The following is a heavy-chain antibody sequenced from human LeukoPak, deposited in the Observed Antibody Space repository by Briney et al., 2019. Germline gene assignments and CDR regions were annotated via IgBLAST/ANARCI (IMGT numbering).Heavy chain of an antibody. CDR2: SRNKANSFST. CDR1: GFTFGDHY. CDR3: ARYLTYPAFFDY. D-gene: IGHD4/OR15-4a*01. V-gene: IGHV3-72*01. Sequence: GGSLRLSCAASGFTFGDHYMDWVRQAPGKGLEWVGRSRNKANSFSTEYAASVKGRFTISRDDSKNSLYLQVNSLKTEDTAVYYCARYLTYPAFFDYWGQGTLVTVSS. J-gene: IGHJ4*02.